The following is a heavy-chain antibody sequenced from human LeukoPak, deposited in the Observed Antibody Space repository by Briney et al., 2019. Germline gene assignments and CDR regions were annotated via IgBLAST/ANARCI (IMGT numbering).Heavy chain of an antibody. J-gene: IGHJ4*02. CDR3: AKLRRMLVLTHGGYFDY. CDR1: GFTFSSYA. D-gene: IGHD3-9*01. V-gene: IGHV3-23*01. CDR2: ISGSGGST. Sequence: PGGSLRLSCAASGFTFSSYAMSWVRQAPGKGLEWVSAISGSGGSTYYADSVKGRFTISRDNSKNTLYLQMNSLRAEDTAVYYCAKLRRMLVLTHGGYFDYWGQGTLVTVSS.